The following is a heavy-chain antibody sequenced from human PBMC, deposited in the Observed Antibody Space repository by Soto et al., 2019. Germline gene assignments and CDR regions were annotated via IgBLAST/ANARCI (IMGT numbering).Heavy chain of an antibody. CDR1: GLTFRDAW. CDR2: IKRETYGGTT. V-gene: IGHV3-15*01. D-gene: IGHD4-17*01. J-gene: IGHJ4*02. CDR3: TTAATTVTTIDY. Sequence: EVHLVESGGDLVKPGGSLRLSCAASGLTFRDAWMRWVRQAPGKGLEWVGRIKRETYGGTTDYAAPVKGRFTISRDDSKNTLYLQMNSLKIEDTAVYFCTTAATTVTTIDYWGQGTLVTVSA.